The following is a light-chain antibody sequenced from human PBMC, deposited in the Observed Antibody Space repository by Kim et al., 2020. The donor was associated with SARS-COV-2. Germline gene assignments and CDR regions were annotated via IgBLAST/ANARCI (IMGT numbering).Light chain of an antibody. CDR2: GAS. CDR3: QQYGSSPRT. J-gene: IGKJ1*01. Sequence: SLSPGESATLSCRASQSVSSSYLAWYQQKPGQAPRLLIYGASSRATGIPDRFSGSGSGTDFTLTISRLEPEDFAVYYCQQYGSSPRTFGQGTKVEIK. CDR1: QSVSSSY. V-gene: IGKV3-20*01.